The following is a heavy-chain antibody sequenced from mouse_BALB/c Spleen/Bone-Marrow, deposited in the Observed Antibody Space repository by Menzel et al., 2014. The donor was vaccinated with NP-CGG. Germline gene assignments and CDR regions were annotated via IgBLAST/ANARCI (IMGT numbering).Heavy chain of an antibody. CDR3: ARWEYYAMDY. V-gene: IGHV14-3*02. D-gene: IGHD4-1*01. J-gene: IGHJ4*01. CDR2: IDPANGNT. Sequence: VQLQQSGAELVKPGASVKLSCTASGFNIKDTYMHWVKQRPEQGLEWIGRIDPANGNTKYDPKFQGKATITADPSSNTAYLQLSSLTSEDTAVCYCARWEYYAMDYWGQGTAVTVSS. CDR1: GFNIKDTY.